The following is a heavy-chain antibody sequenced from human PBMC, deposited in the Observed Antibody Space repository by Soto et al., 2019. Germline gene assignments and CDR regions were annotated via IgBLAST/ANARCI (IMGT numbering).Heavy chain of an antibody. V-gene: IGHV1-69*13. CDR1: GGTCSSYA. J-gene: IGHJ4*02. Sequence: SVKVSGKASGGTCSSYAISWVLQAPGQGLEWMGGIIPIFGTANYAQKFQGRVTIIADESTSTAYMELSSLRSEDTAVYYCARSRRIAAAGTDYWGQGTLVTVSS. CDR3: ARSRRIAAAGTDY. CDR2: IIPIFGTA. D-gene: IGHD6-13*01.